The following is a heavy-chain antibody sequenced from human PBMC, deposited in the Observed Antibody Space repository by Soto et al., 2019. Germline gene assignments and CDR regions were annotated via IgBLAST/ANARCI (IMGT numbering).Heavy chain of an antibody. Sequence: EVQLVESGGGLVQPGRSLRLSCAASGFTFDDYAMHWVRQAPGKGLEWVSGISWNSGSIGYADSVKGRFTISRDNAKHALYLQMNSLRAEDTALYYCAKGAAAGKAMYYFDYWGQGTLVTVSS. J-gene: IGHJ4*02. CDR3: AKGAAAGKAMYYFDY. V-gene: IGHV3-9*01. D-gene: IGHD6-13*01. CDR1: GFTFDDYA. CDR2: ISWNSGSI.